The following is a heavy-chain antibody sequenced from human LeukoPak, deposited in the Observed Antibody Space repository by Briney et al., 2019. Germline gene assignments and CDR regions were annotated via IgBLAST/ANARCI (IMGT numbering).Heavy chain of an antibody. J-gene: IGHJ6*02. Sequence: GGSLRLSCAASGFTFSSYCMSWVRQAPGKGMGLVANIKQDGSEKFYVDSVKGRFAISRDNARNSLYLQINSLRAEDTAVYYCAGGSSHYKGMDVWGQGTTVTVSS. V-gene: IGHV3-7*05. CDR1: GFTFSSYC. CDR3: AGGSSHYKGMDV. CDR2: IKQDGSEK.